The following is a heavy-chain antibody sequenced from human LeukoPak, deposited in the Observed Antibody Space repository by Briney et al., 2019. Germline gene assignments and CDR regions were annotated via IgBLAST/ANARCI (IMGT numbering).Heavy chain of an antibody. CDR3: ARTLSLRPTVTNDY. CDR2: INPNSGGT. CDR1: GYTFTGYY. D-gene: IGHD4-17*01. J-gene: IGHJ4*02. Sequence: ASVKVSCKASGYTFTGYYMHWVRQAPGQGLEWMGWINPNSGGTNYAQKFQGRVTMTRDTSISTAYMELSRLRSDDTAVYYCARTLSLRPTVTNDYWGQGTLVTVSS. V-gene: IGHV1-2*02.